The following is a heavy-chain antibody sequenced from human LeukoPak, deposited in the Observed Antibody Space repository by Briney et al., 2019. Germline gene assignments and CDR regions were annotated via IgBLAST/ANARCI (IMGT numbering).Heavy chain of an antibody. CDR2: MNPNSGNT. CDR3: ARGFGYYYDSSGYGN. Sequence: ASVTVSCKASGYTFTSYDINWVRQATGQGLEWMGWMNPNSGNTGYAQKFQGRVTMTRNTSISTAYMELSSLRSEDTAVYYCARGFGYYYDSSGYGNWGQGTLVTVSS. D-gene: IGHD3-22*01. CDR1: GYTFTSYD. J-gene: IGHJ4*02. V-gene: IGHV1-8*01.